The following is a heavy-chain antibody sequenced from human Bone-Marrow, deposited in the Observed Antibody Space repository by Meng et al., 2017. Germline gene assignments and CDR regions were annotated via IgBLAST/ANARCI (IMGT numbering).Heavy chain of an antibody. CDR1: GGTFSSYA. J-gene: IGHJ5*02. D-gene: IGHD3-9*01. Sequence: ASVKVSCKASGGTFSSYAISWVRQAPGQGLEWMGWISAYNGNTNYAQKLQGRVTMTTDTSTSTAYMELRSLRSDDTAVYYCARSNYDILTGYYIGWLDPWGQGTLVTVSS. CDR3: ARSNYDILTGYYIGWLDP. CDR2: ISAYNGNT. V-gene: IGHV1-18*01.